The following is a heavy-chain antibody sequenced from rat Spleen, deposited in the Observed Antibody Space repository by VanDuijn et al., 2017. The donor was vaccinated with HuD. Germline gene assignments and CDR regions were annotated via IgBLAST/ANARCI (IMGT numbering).Heavy chain of an antibody. CDR1: GFTVSDFY. Sequence: EVQLVESGGRLVQPGNSLKLSCAASGFTVSDFYMAWVRQAPKKGLEWVATITNASGRTYYPDSVKGRFTISRDNAKSTLYLQMDSLRSEDTATDYCARSSYPYVMDAWGQGASVTVSS. V-gene: IGHV5S10*01. CDR3: ARSSYPYVMDA. D-gene: IGHD1-2*01. J-gene: IGHJ4*01. CDR2: ITNASGRT.